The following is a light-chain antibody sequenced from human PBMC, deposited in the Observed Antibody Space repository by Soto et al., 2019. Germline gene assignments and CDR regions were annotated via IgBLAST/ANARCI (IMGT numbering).Light chain of an antibody. CDR3: QQYNEWPPLT. J-gene: IGKJ4*01. CDR2: GAS. CDR1: QSVNSN. Sequence: EIVMTQSPATLSVSPGERATLSCRASQSVNSNLAWYRQKPGQAPRLLIYGASTRATGIPARFSGSGSGTEFTLTINSLQSEYFAVYYCQQYNEWPPLTFGGGTKVEIK. V-gene: IGKV3-15*01.